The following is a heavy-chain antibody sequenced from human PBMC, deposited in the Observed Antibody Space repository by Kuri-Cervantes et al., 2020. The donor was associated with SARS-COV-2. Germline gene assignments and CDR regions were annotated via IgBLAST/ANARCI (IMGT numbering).Heavy chain of an antibody. D-gene: IGHD2-2*01. CDR2: ISSYSSHT. Sequence: GGSLRLSCAASAFTFNNYGMSWVRQAPGKGLEWVSYISSYSSHTNNAESVKGRFTISRDNAKNSLYLQMNSLRAEDTAVYYCARLVFVDAFDIWGQGTMVTVSS. J-gene: IGHJ3*02. CDR3: ARLVFVDAFDI. V-gene: IGHV3-11*06. CDR1: AFTFNNYG.